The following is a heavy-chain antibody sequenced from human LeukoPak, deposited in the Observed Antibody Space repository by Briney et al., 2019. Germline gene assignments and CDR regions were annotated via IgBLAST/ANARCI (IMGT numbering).Heavy chain of an antibody. J-gene: IGHJ6*03. CDR2: IYYSGST. CDR3: ARGFTDSGSSLVYYYYYYMDV. V-gene: IGHV4-31*03. D-gene: IGHD1-26*01. CDR1: GGSISSGGYY. Sequence: SQTLSLTCTVSGGSISSGGYYWSWIRQHPGKGLEWIGYIYYSGSTYYNPSLKSRVTISVDTSKNQFSLKLSSVTAADTAVYYCARGFTDSGSSLVYYYYYYMDVWGKGTTVTVSS.